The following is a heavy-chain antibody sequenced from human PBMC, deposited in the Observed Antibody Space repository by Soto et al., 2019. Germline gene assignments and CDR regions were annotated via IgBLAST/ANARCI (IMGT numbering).Heavy chain of an antibody. D-gene: IGHD3-3*01. Sequence: QVQLQESGPGLVKPSQTLSLTCTVSGGSISSGGYYWSWIRPHPGKGLEWIGYIYYSGSTYYNPSLKSRVTISVDTAKTQCTLKLSYVTAADTAVYDCARAQRRTIFGVANNGFDPWGQGTLVTVSS. V-gene: IGHV4-31*03. J-gene: IGHJ5*02. CDR3: ARAQRRTIFGVANNGFDP. CDR1: GGSISSGGYY. CDR2: IYYSGST.